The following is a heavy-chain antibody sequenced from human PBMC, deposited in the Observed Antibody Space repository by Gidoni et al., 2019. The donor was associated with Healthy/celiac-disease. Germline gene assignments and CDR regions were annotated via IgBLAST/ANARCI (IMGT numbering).Heavy chain of an antibody. Sequence: EVQLLESGGGLVQPGGSLRLSCAASGFTFSSYAMSWVRQAPGKGREWVSAISGSGGSTYYADSVKGRFTISRDNSKNTLYLQMNSLRAEDTAVYYCAAIVVVPAAPNPDVWGQGTTVTVSS. V-gene: IGHV3-23*01. CDR1: GFTFSSYA. CDR2: ISGSGGST. J-gene: IGHJ6*02. D-gene: IGHD2-2*01. CDR3: AAIVVVPAAPNPDV.